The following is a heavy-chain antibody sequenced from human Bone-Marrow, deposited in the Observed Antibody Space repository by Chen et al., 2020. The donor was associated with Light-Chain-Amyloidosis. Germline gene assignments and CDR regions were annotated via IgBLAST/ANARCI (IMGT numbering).Heavy chain of an antibody. J-gene: IGHJ4*02. D-gene: IGHD3-10*01. CDR1: GFNFSSFC. CDR2: VSGSTVST. CDR3: TRKGGYFDF. Sequence: EVQLVESGGGLVQPGGSLRLSCATSGFNFSSFCMSWVRQAPGKGLEWVSTVSGSTVSTYYAGAVKGRFIISRDNSKSTLYLQMNSLRAGDTAVYFCTRKGGYFDFWGQGSLVTVSS. V-gene: IGHV3-23*04.